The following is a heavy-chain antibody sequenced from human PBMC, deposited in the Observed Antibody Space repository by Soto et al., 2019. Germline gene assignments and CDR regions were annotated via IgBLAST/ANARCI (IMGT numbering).Heavy chain of an antibody. CDR3: AAVGGNWNYVDY. CDR2: INHSGST. V-gene: IGHV4-34*01. Sequence: PSETLSLTCAVYGGSFSGYYWSWIRQPPGKGLEWIGEINHSGSTNYNPSLKSRVTISVDTSKSQFSLKLSSVTAADTAVYYCAAVGGNWNYVDYWGQGTLVTVSS. D-gene: IGHD1-20*01. J-gene: IGHJ4*02. CDR1: GGSFSGYY.